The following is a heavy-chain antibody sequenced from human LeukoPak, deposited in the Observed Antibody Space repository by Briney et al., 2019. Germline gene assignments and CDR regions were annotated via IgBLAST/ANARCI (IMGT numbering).Heavy chain of an antibody. J-gene: IGHJ4*02. D-gene: IGHD2-21*02. CDR2: IYPDDSDT. CDR3: ARQTKTYCGGDCYSGRVPDY. Sequence: GESLKISCKGSGYSFTSYWIGWVRQMPGKGLEWMGIIYPDDSDTRYSPSFQGQVTISADKSISTAYLQWSSLKASDTAMYYCARQTKTYCGGDCYSGRVPDYWGQGTLVTVSS. CDR1: GYSFTSYW. V-gene: IGHV5-51*01.